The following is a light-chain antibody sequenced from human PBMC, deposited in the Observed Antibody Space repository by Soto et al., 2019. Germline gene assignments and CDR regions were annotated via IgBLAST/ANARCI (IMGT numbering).Light chain of an antibody. CDR2: GAS. V-gene: IGKV3D-15*01. CDR1: QSVRSN. Sequence: EIVMTQSPATLSVSPGERATLSCRASQSVRSNLAWYKQKPGQAPRILIYGASTRETGIRARFSGSGSGTDFTLTISSLQSEDFAVYYCQQYNNWTLTFGGGTKVDIK. CDR3: QQYNNWTLT. J-gene: IGKJ4*01.